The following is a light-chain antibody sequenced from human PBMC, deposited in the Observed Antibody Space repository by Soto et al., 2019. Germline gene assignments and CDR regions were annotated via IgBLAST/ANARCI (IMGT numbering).Light chain of an antibody. CDR3: QQYGSSPLT. V-gene: IGKV3-20*01. J-gene: IGKJ4*01. CDR2: GAS. CDR1: QSVSSSY. Sequence: EIVLTQSPGTLSLSPGERATLSCRASQSVSSSYLAWYQQKPGQAPRLLIYGASTRATGIQDRFSGSGSGTDFNFTISRLESEDFAVYFCQQYGSSPLTFGGGTKVEI.